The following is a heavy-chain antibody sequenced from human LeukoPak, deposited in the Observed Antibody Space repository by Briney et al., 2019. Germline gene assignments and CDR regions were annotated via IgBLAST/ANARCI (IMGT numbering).Heavy chain of an antibody. CDR2: IRYDESDK. CDR1: GFTFSGYG. D-gene: IGHD3-10*01. Sequence: AGGSLRLSCAASGFTFSGYGMHWVRQAPGKGLEWVAFIRYDESDKKYKDSVKGRFTVSKDNSKNTLSLQMHSLRVEDTAVYYCATHYYASGNYYNPIFYWAQGALVTVSS. V-gene: IGHV3-30*02. J-gene: IGHJ4*02. CDR3: ATHYYASGNYYNPIFY.